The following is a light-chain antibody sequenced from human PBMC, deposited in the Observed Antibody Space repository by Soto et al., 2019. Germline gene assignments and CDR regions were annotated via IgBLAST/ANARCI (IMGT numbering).Light chain of an antibody. Sequence: EIVLTQSPPTLSVSAGEGATLSFSASQGIVDTLALYQHKPGQTTRLLIYDTSTRATGIPGRLSGSGSGTELTLTISSLQSEDFAVYYCQNYYNWPRKFGKGTKVDIK. J-gene: IGKJ1*01. V-gene: IGKV3-15*01. CDR3: QNYYNWPRK. CDR1: QGIVDT. CDR2: DTS.